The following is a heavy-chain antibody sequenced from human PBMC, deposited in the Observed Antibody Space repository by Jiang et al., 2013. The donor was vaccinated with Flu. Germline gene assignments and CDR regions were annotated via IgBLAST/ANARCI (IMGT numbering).Heavy chain of an antibody. CDR3: ARDTVKRRRGAFDI. J-gene: IGHJ3*02. CDR2: INHSGST. Sequence: LLKPSETLSLTCAVYGGSFSGYYWSWIRQPPGKGLEWIGEINHSGSTNYNPSLKSRVTISVDTSKNQFSLKLSSVTAADTAVYYCARDTVKRRRGAFDIWGQGTMVTVSS. V-gene: IGHV4-34*01. CDR1: GGSFSGYY. D-gene: IGHD4-17*01.